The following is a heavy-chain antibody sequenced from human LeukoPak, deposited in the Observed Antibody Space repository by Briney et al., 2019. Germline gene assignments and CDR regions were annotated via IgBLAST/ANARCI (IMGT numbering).Heavy chain of an antibody. CDR1: GGSISSSSYY. CDR3: ARRYSYGHTFDY. CDR2: IYYSGST. D-gene: IGHD5-18*01. V-gene: IGHV4-39*01. Sequence: PSETLSLTCTVSGGSISSSSYYWGWIRQPPGKGLEWIGSIYYSGSTYYNPSLKSRVTMSVDTSKNQFSLKLSSVTAADKAVYYCARRYSYGHTFDYWGQGTLVTVSS. J-gene: IGHJ4*02.